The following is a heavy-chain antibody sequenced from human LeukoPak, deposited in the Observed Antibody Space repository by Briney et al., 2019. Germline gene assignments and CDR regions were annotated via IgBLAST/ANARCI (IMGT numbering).Heavy chain of an antibody. CDR2: IIPILGIA. D-gene: IGHD4-11*01. J-gene: IGHJ4*02. V-gene: IGHV1-69*04. Sequence: ASVKVSCKASGGTFSSYAISWVRQAPGQGLEWMGRIIPILGIANYAQKFQGRVTITADKSTSTAYMELSSLRSEDTAVYYCARAGPDENSNYWGQGTLVTVSS. CDR1: GGTFSSYA. CDR3: ARAGPDENSNY.